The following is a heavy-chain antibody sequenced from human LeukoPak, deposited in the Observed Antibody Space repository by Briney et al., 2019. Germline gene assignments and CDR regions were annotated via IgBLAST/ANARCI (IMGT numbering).Heavy chain of an antibody. CDR1: GFTFDDYG. J-gene: IGHJ2*01. CDR2: ITWNGANT. CDR3: ARSSTTMTTRYFDL. V-gene: IGHV3-20*04. Sequence: GGSLRLSCAASGFTFDDYGMNWVRQAPGKGLEWVSTITWNGANTGYADSVKGRFTISRDNAKSSLSLQMNSLSPEGTAFYYCARSSTTMTTRYFDLWGRGTLVTVSS. D-gene: IGHD4-17*01.